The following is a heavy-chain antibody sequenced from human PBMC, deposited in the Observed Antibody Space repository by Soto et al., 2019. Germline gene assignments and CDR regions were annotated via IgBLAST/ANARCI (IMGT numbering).Heavy chain of an antibody. Sequence: QVQLVQSGAEVKKPGASVKVSCKASGYTFTSYDINWVRQATGQGLEWMGWMNPNSGNTGYAQKLQGRVTRTRNTTITAAYMQLRSLRCEDAAVYSCSGGMSGRYRLDHWGQGTLVTVSS. V-gene: IGHV1-8*01. CDR3: SGGMSGRYRLDH. CDR1: GYTFTSYD. D-gene: IGHD1-26*01. J-gene: IGHJ4*02. CDR2: MNPNSGNT.